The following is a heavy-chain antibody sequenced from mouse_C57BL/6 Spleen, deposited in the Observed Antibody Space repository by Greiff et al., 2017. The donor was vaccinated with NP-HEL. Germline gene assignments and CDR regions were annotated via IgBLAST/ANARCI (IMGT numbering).Heavy chain of an antibody. CDR1: GFTFTDYY. CDR3: ARYIGLQAMDY. J-gene: IGHJ4*01. V-gene: IGHV7-3*01. D-gene: IGHD2-13*01. Sequence: EVKLVESGGGLVQPGGSLSLSCAASGFTFTDYYMSWVRQPPGKALEWLGFIRNKANGYTTEYSASVKGRFTISRDNSQSILYLQMNALRAEDSATYYCARYIGLQAMDYWGQGTSVTVSS. CDR2: IRNKANGYTT.